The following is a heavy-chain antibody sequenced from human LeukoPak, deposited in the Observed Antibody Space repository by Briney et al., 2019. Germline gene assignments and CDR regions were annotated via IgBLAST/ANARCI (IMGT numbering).Heavy chain of an antibody. Sequence: PGGSLKLSCAASGFTFSSYEMNWVRQAPGKGLEWVSYISTSGSTIYYADSVKGRFTISRDNDKNSLYLQMNSLRAEDTAVYYCARDPYYGDYVVWGQGTLVSVPS. CDR3: ARDPYYGDYVV. CDR1: GFTFSSYE. D-gene: IGHD4-17*01. V-gene: IGHV3-48*03. J-gene: IGHJ4*02. CDR2: ISTSGSTI.